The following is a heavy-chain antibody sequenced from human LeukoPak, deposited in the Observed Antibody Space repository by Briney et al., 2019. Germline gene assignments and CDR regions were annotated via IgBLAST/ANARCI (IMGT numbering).Heavy chain of an antibody. CDR3: ARAGGYHPSPYFQH. D-gene: IGHD3-22*01. V-gene: IGHV4-39*07. J-gene: IGHJ1*01. Sequence: SETLSLTCTVSGGSISSSSYYWGWIRQPPGKGLEWIGSIYYSGSTYYNPSLKSRVTISVDTSKNQSSLKLSSVTAADTAVYYCARAGGYHPSPYFQHWGQGTLVTVSS. CDR1: GGSISSSSYY. CDR2: IYYSGST.